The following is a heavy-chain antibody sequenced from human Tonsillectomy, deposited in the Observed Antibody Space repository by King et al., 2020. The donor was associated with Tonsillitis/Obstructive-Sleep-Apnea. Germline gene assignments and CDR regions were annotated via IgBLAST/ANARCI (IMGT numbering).Heavy chain of an antibody. CDR2: IKEDGSEK. Sequence: VQLVESGGGLVQPGGSLRLSCAASGFTFSNFWMSWVRQAPGKGLEGGANIKEDGSEKYYVDSVKGRFTISRDNAMNSVYLQMNSLSAEDTAVYYCASGGHLDYWGQGTLVSVSS. J-gene: IGHJ4*02. CDR1: GFTFSNFW. V-gene: IGHV3-7*02. CDR3: ASGGHLDY. D-gene: IGHD3-16*01.